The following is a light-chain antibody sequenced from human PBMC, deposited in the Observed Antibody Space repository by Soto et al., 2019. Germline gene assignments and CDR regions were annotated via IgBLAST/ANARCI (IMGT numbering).Light chain of an antibody. Sequence: QSVLTQPPSASGSPGQSVTISCTGTSSDIGRYNYVSWYQQHPGKAPKLMIYEVSKRPSGVPDRFFGSKSGNTASLTVSGLQAEDEADYYCSSYAGSNNLMFGGGTKLTVL. CDR1: SSDIGRYNY. J-gene: IGLJ3*02. CDR3: SSYAGSNNLM. V-gene: IGLV2-8*01. CDR2: EVS.